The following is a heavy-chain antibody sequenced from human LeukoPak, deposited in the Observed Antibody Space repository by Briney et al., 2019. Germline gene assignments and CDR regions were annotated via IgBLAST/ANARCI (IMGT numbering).Heavy chain of an antibody. J-gene: IGHJ3*02. CDR2: IKEDGSGK. V-gene: IGHV3-7*01. Sequence: GGSLRLSCVASGFSFSTSSMTWVRQSPGKGLEWLANIKEDGSGKVYVDSVKGRFTISRDNAKNSLYLRMYTLRVDDSAVYYCARDPYSGKYGAFDIWGQGTMVTISS. CDR3: ARDPYSGKYGAFDI. CDR1: GFSFSTSS. D-gene: IGHD1-26*01.